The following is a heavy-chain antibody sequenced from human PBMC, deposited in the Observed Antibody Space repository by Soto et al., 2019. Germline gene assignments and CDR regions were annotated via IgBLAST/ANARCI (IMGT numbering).Heavy chain of an antibody. CDR3: AKDKLVAAAGTY. CDR2: ISGRRGST. D-gene: IGHD6-13*01. J-gene: IGHJ4*02. Sequence: GGSLRLSCAASGFTFTNFAMSWVRQAPGKGPEWVSTISGRRGSTYYADSVKGRFTISRDNSKNTLYLQMNSLRAEDTAVYYCAKDKLVAAAGTYWGQGTLVTAPQ. CDR1: GFTFTNFA. V-gene: IGHV3-23*01.